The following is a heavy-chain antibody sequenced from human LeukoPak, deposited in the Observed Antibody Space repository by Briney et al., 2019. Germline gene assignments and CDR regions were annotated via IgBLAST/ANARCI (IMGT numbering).Heavy chain of an antibody. D-gene: IGHD2-2*01. V-gene: IGHV3-48*04. J-gene: IGHJ6*03. Sequence: GGSLRLSCAASGFTFSSYSMNWVRQAPGKGLEWVSYISSSSSTIYYADSVKGRFTISRDNAKNSLYLQMNSLRAEDTAVYYCAKGVVVVPDPYYMDVWGKGTTVTVSS. CDR2: ISSSSSTI. CDR1: GFTFSSYS. CDR3: AKGVVVVPDPYYMDV.